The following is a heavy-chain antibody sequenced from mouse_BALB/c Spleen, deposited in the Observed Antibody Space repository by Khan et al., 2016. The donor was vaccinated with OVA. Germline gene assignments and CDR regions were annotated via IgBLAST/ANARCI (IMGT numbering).Heavy chain of an antibody. Sequence: EVQLQESGPSLVQPSQTLSLTCSVTGDSITSGFWSWVRKFPGNKLEYMGYMIYSGYTYYNPSLKGRFSITRHTSKNQYYLQLNSVTTEDTATYYCARSTYRCAFAYWGQGALVTVSA. CDR2: MIYSGYT. V-gene: IGHV3-8*02. J-gene: IGHJ3*01. CDR1: GDSITSGF. D-gene: IGHD2-12*01. CDR3: ARSTYRCAFAY.